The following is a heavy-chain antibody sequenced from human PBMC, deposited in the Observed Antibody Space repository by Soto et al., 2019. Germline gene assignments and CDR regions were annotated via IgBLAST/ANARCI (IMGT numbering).Heavy chain of an antibody. CDR1: GGSISSYY. V-gene: IGHV4-59*08. Sequence: PSETLSLTCTVSGGSISSYYWSWIRQPPGKGLEWIGYIYYSGSTNYNPSLKSRVTISVDTSKNQFSLKLSSVTAADTAVYYCARSTGHGSRRFYMDVWGKGTTVTVCS. D-gene: IGHD6-13*01. J-gene: IGHJ6*03. CDR2: IYYSGST. CDR3: ARSTGHGSRRFYMDV.